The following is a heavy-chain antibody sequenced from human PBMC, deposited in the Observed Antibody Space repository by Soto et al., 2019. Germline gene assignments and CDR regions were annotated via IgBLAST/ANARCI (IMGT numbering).Heavy chain of an antibody. V-gene: IGHV3-66*01. D-gene: IGHD4-4*01. CDR1: GFSGSTNY. CDR3: ARDLDHDYSNSNDAFDI. CDR2: IYSGGST. J-gene: IGHJ3*02. Sequence: EVQLVESGGDLIQPGGSLRLSCAASGFSGSTNYMSWVRQAPGKGLEWVSVIYSGGSTYYADSVKGRFTISRDNSKNTLYLQINSLRAEDTAVYYCARDLDHDYSNSNDAFDIWGQGTMVPVSS.